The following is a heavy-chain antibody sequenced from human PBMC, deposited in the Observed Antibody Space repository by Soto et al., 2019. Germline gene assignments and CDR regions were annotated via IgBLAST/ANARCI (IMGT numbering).Heavy chain of an antibody. CDR3: ARESYGGNSDYFDY. Sequence: SVKVSCKASGGTFSGYAISWVRQAPGQGLEWMGGIIPIFGTANYAQKFQGRVTITADKSTSTAYMELSSLRSEDTAVYYCARESYGGNSDYFDYWGQGTLVTVSS. CDR2: IIPIFGTA. J-gene: IGHJ4*02. CDR1: GGTFSGYA. V-gene: IGHV1-69*06. D-gene: IGHD4-17*01.